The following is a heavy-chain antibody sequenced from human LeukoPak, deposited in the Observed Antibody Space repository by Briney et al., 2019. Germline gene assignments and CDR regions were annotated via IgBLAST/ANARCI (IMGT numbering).Heavy chain of an antibody. CDR1: GGSISTYS. CDR3: ARVRAAAVWFDP. J-gene: IGHJ5*02. Sequence: PSETLSLTCTVSGGSISTYSWTWIRQPPGKGLEWIGYIYYNGSPYYNPPLRSRVTISIDTSKNQFSLRLTSVTAADTAVYYCARVRAAAVWFDPWGQGTLVTVSS. D-gene: IGHD6-13*01. V-gene: IGHV4-59*06. CDR2: IYYNGSP.